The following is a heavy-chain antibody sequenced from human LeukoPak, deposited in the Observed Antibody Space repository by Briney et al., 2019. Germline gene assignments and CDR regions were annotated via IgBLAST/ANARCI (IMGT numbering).Heavy chain of an antibody. V-gene: IGHV3-21*01. CDR3: ARGGDYDILTGYPHYYYYGMDV. CDR2: ISSSSSYI. Sequence: GGSLRLSCAASGFTFSSYWMHWVRQAPGKGLEWVSSISSSSSYIYYADSVKGRFTISRDNAKNSLYLQMNSLRAEDTAVYYCARGGDYDILTGYPHYYYYGMDVWGQGTTVTVSS. CDR1: GFTFSSYW. J-gene: IGHJ6*02. D-gene: IGHD3-9*01.